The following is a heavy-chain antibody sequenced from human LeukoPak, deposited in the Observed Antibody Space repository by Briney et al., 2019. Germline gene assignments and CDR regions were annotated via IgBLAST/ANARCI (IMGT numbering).Heavy chain of an antibody. D-gene: IGHD6-6*01. CDR1: GYRFTIYW. J-gene: IGHJ6*03. Sequence: GGPLQISFQGSGYRFTIYWIGWVRPVPGKGMGWMGIIYPGECDTRYSPSFQGQVTISADNSISPPYLQSSSLKASDTAMYYCARRFEYSSSSHYYYYMDVWGKGTTVTVSS. CDR3: ARRFEYSSSSHYYYYMDV. CDR2: IYPGECDT. V-gene: IGHV5-51*01.